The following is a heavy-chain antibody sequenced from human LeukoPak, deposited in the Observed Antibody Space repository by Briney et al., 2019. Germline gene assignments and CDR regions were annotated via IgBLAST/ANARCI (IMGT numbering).Heavy chain of an antibody. J-gene: IGHJ4*02. CDR3: ARIEGYGEVGY. D-gene: IGHD4-17*01. V-gene: IGHV3-7*05. CDR2: IKQDGSEK. Sequence: PGGSLRLSCVASGFTFSSNWMSWVRQAPGKGLEWVANIKQDGSEKNYVDSVKGRFTISRDNAKNSLYLHMNSLRAEDTAVYFCARIEGYGEVGYWGQGTLVTVSS. CDR1: GFTFSSNW.